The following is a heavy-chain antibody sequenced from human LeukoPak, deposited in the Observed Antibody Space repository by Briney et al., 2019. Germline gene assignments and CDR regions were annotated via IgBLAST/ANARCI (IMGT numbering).Heavy chain of an antibody. CDR1: GFTFSSYA. CDR2: ISYDGSNK. D-gene: IGHD2-2*01. J-gene: IGHJ6*02. CDR3: AREGDIVVVPAAMTGDYYYGMDV. V-gene: IGHV3-30*04. Sequence: GRSLRLSCAASGFTFSSYAMHWVRQAPGKGLEWVAVISYDGSNKYYADSVEGRFTISRDNSKNTLYLQMNSLRAEDTAVYYCAREGDIVVVPAAMTGDYYYGMDVWGQGTTVTVSS.